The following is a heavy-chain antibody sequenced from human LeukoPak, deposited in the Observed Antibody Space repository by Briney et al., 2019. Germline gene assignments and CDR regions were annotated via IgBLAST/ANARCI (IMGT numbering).Heavy chain of an antibody. J-gene: IGHJ4*02. CDR2: IRYDGSNK. D-gene: IGHD6-13*01. CDR1: GFTFSSYG. V-gene: IGHV3-30*02. CDR3: AKDFSVGMAAAAWEPSFDY. Sequence: LTGGSLRLSCAASGFTFSSYGMHWVRQAPGKGLEWVAFIRYDGSNKYYADSVKGRFTISRDNSKNTLYLQMNSLRAEDTAVYYCAKDFSVGMAAAAWEPSFDYWGQGTLVTVSS.